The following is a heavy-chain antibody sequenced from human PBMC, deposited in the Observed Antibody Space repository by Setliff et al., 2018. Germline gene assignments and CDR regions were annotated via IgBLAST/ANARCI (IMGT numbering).Heavy chain of an antibody. Sequence: GGSLRLSCEASGFSFNNYWMYWVRQVPGKGLEWVALISWDGTKTSYADSVRGRFTISRDGSKSTLYLDMSSLRSEDTAVYYCAKVLDTTGYYYFDFWGQGTLVTVSS. J-gene: IGHJ4*02. D-gene: IGHD3-22*01. CDR2: ISWDGTKT. V-gene: IGHV3-30*18. CDR3: AKVLDTTGYYYFDF. CDR1: GFSFNNYW.